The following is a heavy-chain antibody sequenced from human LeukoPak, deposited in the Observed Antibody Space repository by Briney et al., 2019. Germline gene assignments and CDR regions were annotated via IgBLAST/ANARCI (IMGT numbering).Heavy chain of an antibody. J-gene: IGHJ4*02. CDR3: ARGGRYQEY. Sequence: PSETLSLTCTVSGDSISSYYWSWIRQPPGKGLEWIGYIYYSGNTKYNPSLKSRVTMSVDTSKNQFSLKLSSVTAADTAVYYCARGGRYQEYWGQGTLVTVSS. D-gene: IGHD6-19*01. CDR1: GDSISSYY. CDR2: IYYSGNT. V-gene: IGHV4-59*12.